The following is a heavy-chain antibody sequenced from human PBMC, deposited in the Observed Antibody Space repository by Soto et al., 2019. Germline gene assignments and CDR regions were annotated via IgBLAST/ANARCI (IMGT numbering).Heavy chain of an antibody. CDR3: ARDSHYDILAGTFDY. CDR2: ISYDGSNK. V-gene: IGHV3-30-3*01. Sequence: PGGSLRLSCAASGFTFSRYAMHWVRQAPGKGLEWVAVISYDGSNKYYADSVKGRFTISRDNSKNTLYLQMNSLRAEDTAVYYCARDSHYDILAGTFDYWGQGTLVTVSS. J-gene: IGHJ4*02. CDR1: GFTFSRYA. D-gene: IGHD3-9*01.